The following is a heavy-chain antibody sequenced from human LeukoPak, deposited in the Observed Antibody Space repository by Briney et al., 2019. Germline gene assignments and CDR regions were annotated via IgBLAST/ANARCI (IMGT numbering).Heavy chain of an antibody. Sequence: ASVKVSCKASGYTFTGYYIHWVRQAPGQGLEWMGWINPDSGGTNYAQNFHGRVTMTRDTSISTAYMAVSRLRSDDTAVYYCAREYYYGSGNYYNRIDYWGQGTLVTVSS. V-gene: IGHV1-2*02. J-gene: IGHJ4*02. CDR2: INPDSGGT. CDR1: GYTFTGYY. CDR3: AREYYYGSGNYYNRIDY. D-gene: IGHD3-10*01.